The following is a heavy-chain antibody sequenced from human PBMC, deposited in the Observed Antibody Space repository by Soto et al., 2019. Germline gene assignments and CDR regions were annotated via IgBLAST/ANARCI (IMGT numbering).Heavy chain of an antibody. Sequence: SETLSLTCAVYGGSFSGYYWSWIRQPPGKGLEWIGEINHSGSTNYNPSLKSRVTISVDTSKNQFSLKLSSVTAADTAVYYCSRGYSSGWYAPNWFDPWGQGTLVTVSS. CDR2: INHSGST. CDR3: SRGYSSGWYAPNWFDP. CDR1: GGSFSGYY. D-gene: IGHD6-19*01. V-gene: IGHV4-34*01. J-gene: IGHJ5*02.